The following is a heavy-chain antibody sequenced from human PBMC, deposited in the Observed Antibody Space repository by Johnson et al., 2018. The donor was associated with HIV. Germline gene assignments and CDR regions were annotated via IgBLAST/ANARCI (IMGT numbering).Heavy chain of an antibody. CDR1: GFTFSSYA. V-gene: IGHV3-30*04. CDR2: ISGSGGST. CDR3: APLGDAFDI. Sequence: QVQLVESGGGVVQPGRSLRLSCAASGFTFSSYAMHWVRQTPGKGLEWVAVISGSGGSTYYADSVKGRFTISRDNSKNTLYLQMNSLRAEDTAVYYCAPLGDAFDILGQGTMVTVSS. D-gene: IGHD7-27*01. J-gene: IGHJ3*02.